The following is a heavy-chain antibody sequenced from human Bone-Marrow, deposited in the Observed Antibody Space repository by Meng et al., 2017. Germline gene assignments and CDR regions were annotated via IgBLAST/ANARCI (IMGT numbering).Heavy chain of an antibody. Sequence: SLKISCAASGFTFDDFAMHWVRQAPGKGLEWVSSISWNSGSIGYVDSVKGRFTISRDNAKNSLYLQMNSLRAEDTAVYYCARELGRDGFMGPDDAFDIWGQGTMVTVSS. D-gene: IGHD5-24*01. J-gene: IGHJ3*02. CDR3: ARELGRDGFMGPDDAFDI. V-gene: IGHV3-9*01. CDR1: GFTFDDFA. CDR2: ISWNSGSI.